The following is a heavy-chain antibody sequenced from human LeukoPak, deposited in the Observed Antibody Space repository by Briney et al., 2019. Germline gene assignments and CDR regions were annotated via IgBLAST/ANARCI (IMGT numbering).Heavy chain of an antibody. CDR1: GFTFDVYG. CDR2: INGNGAST. D-gene: IGHD2-21*01. CDR3: ARDKGCGGDCYYFDY. Sequence: EGSLRLSCAASGFTFDVYGMSWVRQGPGKGLEWVSGINGNGASTGYIDSVKGRFTISRDNAKNSLYLQMDNLRAEDTALYYCARDKGCGGDCYYFDYWGQGALVTVSS. J-gene: IGHJ4*02. V-gene: IGHV3-20*04.